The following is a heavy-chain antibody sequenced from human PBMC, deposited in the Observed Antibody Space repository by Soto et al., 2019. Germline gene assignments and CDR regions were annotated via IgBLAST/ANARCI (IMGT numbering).Heavy chain of an antibody. Sequence: QLQLQESGPGLVKPSETLSLTCTVSGGSISSSSYYWGWIRQPPGKGLEWIGSIYYSGSTYYNPSLKSRVTISVDTSKNQFSLKLSSVTAADTAVYYCARHYYDSSGYYPFDYWGQGTLVTVSS. J-gene: IGHJ4*02. CDR2: IYYSGST. CDR3: ARHYYDSSGYYPFDY. D-gene: IGHD3-22*01. V-gene: IGHV4-39*01. CDR1: GGSISSSSYY.